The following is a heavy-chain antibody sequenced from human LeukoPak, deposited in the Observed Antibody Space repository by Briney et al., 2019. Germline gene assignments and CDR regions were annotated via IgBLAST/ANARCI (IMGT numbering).Heavy chain of an antibody. CDR3: ARGTSFGRGPFDY. CDR1: GFSFSDYN. J-gene: IGHJ4*02. Sequence: PGGSLRLSCAASGFSFSDYNMPWLRQAPGKELEWVAFISSTSGTIHYADSVKGRFTISRDNARNSLYLQMSSLRVEDTAVYYCARGTSFGRGPFDYWGQGTLVTVSS. CDR2: ISSTSGTI. D-gene: IGHD3-3*01. V-gene: IGHV3-48*04.